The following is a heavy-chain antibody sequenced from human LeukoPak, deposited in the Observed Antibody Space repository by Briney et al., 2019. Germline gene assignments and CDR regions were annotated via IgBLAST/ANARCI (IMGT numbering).Heavy chain of an antibody. CDR2: ISWNSGSI. CDR1: GFTFDDYA. J-gene: IGHJ3*02. Sequence: PGRSLRLSCTTSGFTFDDYAMHWVRQAPGKGLEWVSGISWNSGSIGYADSVKGRFTISRDNAKNSLYLQLNSLRAEDTALYYCAKVRDSSGWYGDAFDIWGQGTMVTVSS. V-gene: IGHV3-9*01. CDR3: AKVRDSSGWYGDAFDI. D-gene: IGHD6-19*01.